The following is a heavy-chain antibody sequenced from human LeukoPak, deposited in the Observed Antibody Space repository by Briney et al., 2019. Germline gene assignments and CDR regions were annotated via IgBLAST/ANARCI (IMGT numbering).Heavy chain of an antibody. D-gene: IGHD3-10*01. Sequence: SVKVSCKASGGTFSSYAISWVRQAPGQGLEWMGRIIPILGIANYAQKFQGRVTITADKSTSTAYMELRSLRSDDTAVYYCARDGVLLWFGELYAFDIWGQGTMVTVSS. CDR2: IIPILGIA. V-gene: IGHV1-69*04. CDR1: GGTFSSYA. CDR3: ARDGVLLWFGELYAFDI. J-gene: IGHJ3*02.